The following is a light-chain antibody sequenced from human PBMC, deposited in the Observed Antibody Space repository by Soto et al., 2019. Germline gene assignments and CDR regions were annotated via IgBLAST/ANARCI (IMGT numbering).Light chain of an antibody. CDR2: DVS. CDR3: QQYHRYST. J-gene: IGKJ1*01. Sequence: DIQMTQSPSTLSASVGDRVTITCRASQSISAWLVWYQQKPGIAPNLLIYDVSTLDSGVPSRFSGSASRTEFTLTIGSLESDDVATYYCQQYHRYSTFGQGTRVDIK. CDR1: QSISAW. V-gene: IGKV1-5*01.